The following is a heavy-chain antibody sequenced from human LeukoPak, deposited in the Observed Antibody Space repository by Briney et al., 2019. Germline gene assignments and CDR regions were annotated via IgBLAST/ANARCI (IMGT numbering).Heavy chain of an antibody. D-gene: IGHD2-2*01. Sequence: TSETLSLTCTASGGSISSYYWSWIRQPPGKGLEWIGYIYYSGSTNYNPSLKSRVTISVDTSKNQFSLKLSSVTAADTAVYYCARLRYCSSTSCYFRPGYFDYWGQGTLVTVSS. CDR3: ARLRYCSSTSCYFRPGYFDY. CDR2: IYYSGST. J-gene: IGHJ4*02. CDR1: GGSISSYY. V-gene: IGHV4-59*08.